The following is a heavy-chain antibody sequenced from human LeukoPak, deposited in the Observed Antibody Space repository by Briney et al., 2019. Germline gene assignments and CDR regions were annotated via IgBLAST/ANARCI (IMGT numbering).Heavy chain of an antibody. D-gene: IGHD4-23*01. J-gene: IGHJ4*02. CDR2: IYDSGTT. Sequence: SETLSLTCSVSGASIRGYYWQWIRQPPGRRPEWIGHIYDSGTTNYNPTLRSRVTMSLDTSNNQFSLRLISVTAADTAVYFCARAAHGSNAGLFDFWGQGTLVTVSS. CDR1: GASIRGYY. CDR3: ARAAHGSNAGLFDF. V-gene: IGHV4-59*01.